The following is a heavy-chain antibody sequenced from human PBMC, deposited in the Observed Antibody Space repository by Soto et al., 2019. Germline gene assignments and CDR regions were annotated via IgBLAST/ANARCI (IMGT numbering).Heavy chain of an antibody. Sequence: PGGSLRLSSAASGFTFTNAWMNWVRQAPGKGLEWVGRSKSKTDGGTTDYAAPGKDRFTISRDDRKNTLYLQMNSLKTEDTAVYYCISWGEQLVGGEFDYWGQGTLVTVSS. J-gene: IGHJ4*02. CDR3: ISWGEQLVGGEFDY. V-gene: IGHV3-15*01. CDR1: GFTFTNAW. D-gene: IGHD6-13*01. CDR2: SKSKTDGGTT.